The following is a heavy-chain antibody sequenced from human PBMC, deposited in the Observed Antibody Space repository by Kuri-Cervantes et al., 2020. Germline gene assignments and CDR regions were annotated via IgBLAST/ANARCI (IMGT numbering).Heavy chain of an antibody. CDR1: GFTFDDYA. Sequence: GESLKISCAASGFTFDDYAMHWVRQAPGKGLEWVAVIWYDGSNKYYADSVKGRFTISRDNSKNTLYLQMNSLRAEGTAVYYCARAGVATITSYYYYYGMDVWGQGTTVTVSS. V-gene: IGHV3-33*08. CDR3: ARAGVATITSYYYYYGMDV. D-gene: IGHD5-12*01. CDR2: IWYDGSNK. J-gene: IGHJ6*02.